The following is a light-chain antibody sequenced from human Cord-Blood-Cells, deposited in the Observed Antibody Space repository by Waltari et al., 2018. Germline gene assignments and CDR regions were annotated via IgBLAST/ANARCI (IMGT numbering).Light chain of an antibody. Sequence: QPVLTQSSSASASLGSSVKLTCTLSSGHSSYIIAWHQQQPGKAPRYLMKLEGSGSYNKGSGGPDRFSGSSSGADPYLTLSNLQSEDEADYYCETWDSNTHWVFGGGTKLTVL. CDR1: SGHSSYI. CDR2: LEGSGSY. J-gene: IGLJ3*02. CDR3: ETWDSNTHWV. V-gene: IGLV4-60*03.